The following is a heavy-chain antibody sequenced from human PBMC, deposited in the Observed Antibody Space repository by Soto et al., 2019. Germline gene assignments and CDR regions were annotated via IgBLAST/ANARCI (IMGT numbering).Heavy chain of an antibody. D-gene: IGHD2-15*01. CDR2: INSDGSST. V-gene: IGHV3-74*01. J-gene: IGHJ5*02. CDR1: GFTFSSYW. CDR3: ARRREYCSGGSCYADWFDP. Sequence: GGSLRLSCAASGFTFSSYWMHWVRQAPGKGLVWVSRINSDGSSTSYADSVKGRFTISRDNAKNTLYLQMNSLRAEDTAVYYCARRREYCSGGSCYADWFDPWGQGTLVTV.